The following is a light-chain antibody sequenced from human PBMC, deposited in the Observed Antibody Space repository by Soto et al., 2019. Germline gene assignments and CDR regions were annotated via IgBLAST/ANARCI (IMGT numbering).Light chain of an antibody. CDR3: QQYNNWPYT. J-gene: IGKJ2*01. CDR2: GAS. V-gene: IGKV3-15*01. CDR1: QSVSSN. Sequence: EIVMTQSPATLSVSPGERAALSCRASQSVSSNFAWYQQKPGQAPRLLIYGASTRATGIPARFSGSGSGTEFTLTISILQSEDFAVYYCQQYNNWPYTFGQGTKLEIK.